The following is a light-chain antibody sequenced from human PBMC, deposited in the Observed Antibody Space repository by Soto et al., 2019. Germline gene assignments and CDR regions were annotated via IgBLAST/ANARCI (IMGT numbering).Light chain of an antibody. Sequence: DIVMTQSPLSLPVTPGEPASISCRSSQSLLHSNGYNYLDWYLQKPGQSPQVLIYMGSNRASGVPDRFSGSGSGTDFTLNISRVEAEDVGVYYCMQALQTPLTFGGGTKVEIK. J-gene: IGKJ4*01. CDR3: MQALQTPLT. V-gene: IGKV2-28*01. CDR1: QSLLHSNGYNY. CDR2: MGS.